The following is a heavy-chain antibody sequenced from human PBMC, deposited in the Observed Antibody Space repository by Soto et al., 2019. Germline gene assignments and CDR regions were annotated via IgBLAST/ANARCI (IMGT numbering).Heavy chain of an antibody. D-gene: IGHD2-2*01. J-gene: IGHJ2*01. CDR3: ARKVLGSTSRPDWWYFDL. CDR1: GFTFINYA. CDR2: ISGGGDRT. Sequence: EVQLLESGGGLVQPGGSLRLSCVGSGFTFINYAMNWVRQIPGKGLEWVSTISGGGDRTFDADTVKGRFTISRDNSKNTVNLQMNSLRADDTAVYYCARKVLGSTSRPDWWYFDLWGRGTLVTVSS. V-gene: IGHV3-23*01.